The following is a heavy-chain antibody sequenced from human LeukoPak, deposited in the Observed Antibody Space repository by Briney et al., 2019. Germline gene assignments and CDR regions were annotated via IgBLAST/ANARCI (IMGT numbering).Heavy chain of an antibody. V-gene: IGHV4-61*02. D-gene: IGHD3/OR15-3a*01. CDR3: ARQTGSGLFILP. Sequence: SETLSLTCTVSGGSISSGSYYWSWIRQPAGKGLEWIGRIYTSGSTTYNPSLKSRVTMSVDTSKNQFSLKLSSVTAADTAVYYCARQTGSGLFILPGGQGTLVTVSS. J-gene: IGHJ4*02. CDR1: GGSISSGSYY. CDR2: IYTSGST.